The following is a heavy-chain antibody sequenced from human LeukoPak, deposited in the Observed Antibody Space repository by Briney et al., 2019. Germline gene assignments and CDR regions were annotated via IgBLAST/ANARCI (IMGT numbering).Heavy chain of an antibody. V-gene: IGHV4-4*07. Sequence: SETLSLTCTVSGGSISSYYWSWIRQPAGKGLEWIGRIYTSGSTNYNPSLKSRVTISVDKSKNQFSLKLSSVTAADTAVYYCARDGVGITFGGVIVNWGQGTLVTVSS. CDR3: ARDGVGITFGGVIVN. J-gene: IGHJ4*02. CDR1: GGSISSYY. D-gene: IGHD3-16*02. CDR2: IYTSGST.